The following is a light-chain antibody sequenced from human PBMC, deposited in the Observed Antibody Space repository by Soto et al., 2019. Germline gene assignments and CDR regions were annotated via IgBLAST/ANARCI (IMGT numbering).Light chain of an antibody. CDR3: QQYNNWPPWT. V-gene: IGKV3-15*01. J-gene: IGKJ1*01. CDR2: GAS. CDR1: QSVSSN. Sequence: EIVMTQSPATLSVSPGERATLSCRASQSVSSNLAWYQQKPGQPPSRLIYGASTRAAGVPARFSGSGSGTEFTPTISSLQSEDFAVYYCQQYNNWPPWTFGQGTKVEIK.